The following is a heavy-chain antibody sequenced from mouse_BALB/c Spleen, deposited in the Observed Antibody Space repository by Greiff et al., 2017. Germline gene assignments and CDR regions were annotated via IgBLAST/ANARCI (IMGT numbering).Heavy chain of an antibody. D-gene: IGHD2-4*01. J-gene: IGHJ2*01. Sequence: EVNVVESGGGLVKPGGSLKLSCAASGFTYSSYAMSWVRQTPEKRLEWVASISSGGSTYYPDSVKGRFTISRDNARNILYLQMSSLRSEDTAMYYCAREGYDYDGGFFDYWGQGTTLTVSS. CDR2: ISSGGST. CDR3: AREGYDYDGGFFDY. V-gene: IGHV5-6-5*01. CDR1: GFTYSSYA.